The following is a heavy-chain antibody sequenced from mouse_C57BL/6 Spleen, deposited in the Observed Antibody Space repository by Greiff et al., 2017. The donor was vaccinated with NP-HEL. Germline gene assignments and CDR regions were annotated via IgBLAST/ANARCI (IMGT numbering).Heavy chain of an antibody. CDR3: TRGGRWGFAY. CDR2: IDPETGGT. V-gene: IGHV1-15*01. CDR1: GYTFTDYD. Sequence: QVQLQQSGAELVRPGASVTLSCKASGYTFTDYDMHWVKQTPVHGLEWIGAIDPETGGTAYNQKFKGKAILTADKSSSTAYMELRSLTSEASAVYYGTRGGRWGFAYWGQGTLVTVSA. J-gene: IGHJ3*01. D-gene: IGHD3-3*01.